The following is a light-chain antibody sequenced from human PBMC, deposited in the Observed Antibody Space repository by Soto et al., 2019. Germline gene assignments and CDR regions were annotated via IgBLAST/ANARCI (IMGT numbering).Light chain of an antibody. CDR3: SSYSISTAYL. CDR1: SSDVGGYDY. Sequence: QSVPTQPASVSGSPGQSITISSTGTSSDVGGYDYVSWYQLHPGKAPKLMVFEVSNRPSGVSYRFSGSKSGNTASLTISGLQAEDEADYFCSSYSISTAYLFGTGTKVTVL. J-gene: IGLJ1*01. CDR2: EVS. V-gene: IGLV2-14*01.